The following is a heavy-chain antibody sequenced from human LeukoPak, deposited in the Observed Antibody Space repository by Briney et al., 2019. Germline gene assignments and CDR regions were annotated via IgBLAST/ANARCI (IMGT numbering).Heavy chain of an antibody. V-gene: IGHV4-31*03. CDR1: GGSISSGGYF. D-gene: IGHD3-22*01. CDR3: ARGGMGYDSSGYQETVDY. CDR2: IYYSGST. Sequence: SENLSLTCTVSGGSISSGGYFWSGIRQPPGKGLEWIGYIYYSGSTYYNPSLKSRVTISVDTSKNQFSLKLSSVTAADTAVYYCARGGMGYDSSGYQETVDYWGQGTLVTVSS. J-gene: IGHJ4*02.